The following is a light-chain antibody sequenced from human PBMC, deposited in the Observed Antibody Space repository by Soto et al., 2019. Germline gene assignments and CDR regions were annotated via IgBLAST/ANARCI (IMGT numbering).Light chain of an antibody. Sequence: EIVMTQSPATLSVSPGERATLSCRASQSVSSNLAWYQQKPGQAPRLLIYGASTRATGIPARFSGSGSGTEFTLTISSLQSEDFAVYYCQQYNNWSSYTFGQGTKLEIK. CDR1: QSVSSN. CDR2: GAS. V-gene: IGKV3-15*01. CDR3: QQYNNWSSYT. J-gene: IGKJ2*01.